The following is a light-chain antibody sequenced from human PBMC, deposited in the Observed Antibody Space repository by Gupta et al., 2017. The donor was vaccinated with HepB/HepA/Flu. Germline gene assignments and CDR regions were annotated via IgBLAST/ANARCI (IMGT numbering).Light chain of an antibody. Sequence: DVVMTKSPLSLPVTLGQPASISCRSSQSLGYSDANTYLNWFQQRPGQSPRRLIYKVSNRDSGVPDRFSGSGSGTDFTLKISSVEAEDVGVYYCMQSIYCPSTFGRGTKVEIK. CDR2: KVS. V-gene: IGKV2-30*01. J-gene: IGKJ4*01. CDR1: QSLGYSDANTY. CDR3: MQSIYCPST.